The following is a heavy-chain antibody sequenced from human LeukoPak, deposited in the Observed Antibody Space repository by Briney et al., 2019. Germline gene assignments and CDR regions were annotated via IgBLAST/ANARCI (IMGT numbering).Heavy chain of an antibody. D-gene: IGHD3-3*01. CDR3: AKVHEGNTMSPEY. CDR1: GFTFYSYA. V-gene: IGHV3-23*01. Sequence: GGSLRLSCAASGFTFYSYAMTWVRQAPGKGLEWVSALGTNGESTFYADSVKGRFTISRDNSKNTLYLQMDSLTAEDTAVYYCAKVHEGNTMSPEYWGQGTLVTVSS. J-gene: IGHJ4*02. CDR2: LGTNGEST.